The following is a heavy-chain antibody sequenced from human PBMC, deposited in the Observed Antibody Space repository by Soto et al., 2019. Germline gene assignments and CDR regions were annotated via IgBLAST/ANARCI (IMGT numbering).Heavy chain of an antibody. J-gene: IGHJ1*01. D-gene: IGHD6-13*01. Sequence: SVPLSLTCTFFGGSISSVGFYLGLIRQPPGKGLEWIGYIYYSGSTYYNPSLKSRVTISVDTSKNQFSLKLSSVTAADTAVYYCARYSSSWYSYFQHWGQGTLVTVSS. V-gene: IGHV4-30-4*01. CDR3: ARYSSSWYSYFQH. CDR2: IYYSGST. CDR1: GGSISSVGFY.